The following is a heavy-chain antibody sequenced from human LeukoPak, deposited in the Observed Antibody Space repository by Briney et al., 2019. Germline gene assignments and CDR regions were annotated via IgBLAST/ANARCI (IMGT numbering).Heavy chain of an antibody. CDR1: GGSISSYY. CDR3: AREAATALYYFDY. Sequence: KPSETLSLTCTVSGGSISSYYWSWIRQPPGKGLEWIGYIYYSGSTNYNPSLKSRVAISVDTSKNQFSLKLSSVTAADTAVYYCAREAATALYYFDYWGQGTLVTVSS. J-gene: IGHJ4*02. CDR2: IYYSGST. V-gene: IGHV4-59*01. D-gene: IGHD2-21*02.